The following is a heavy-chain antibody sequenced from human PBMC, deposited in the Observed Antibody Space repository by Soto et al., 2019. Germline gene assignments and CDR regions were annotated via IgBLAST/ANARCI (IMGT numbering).Heavy chain of an antibody. Sequence: PGESLKISCKGSGYSFTSYWISWVRQMPGKGLEWMGRIDPSDSYTNYSPSFQGHVTISADKSISTAYLQWSSLKASDTTMYYCARLLNVTTSYYYYGMDVWGQGTTVTGSS. J-gene: IGHJ6*02. V-gene: IGHV5-10-1*01. CDR1: GYSFTSYW. D-gene: IGHD4-17*01. CDR2: IDPSDSYT. CDR3: ARLLNVTTSYYYYGMDV.